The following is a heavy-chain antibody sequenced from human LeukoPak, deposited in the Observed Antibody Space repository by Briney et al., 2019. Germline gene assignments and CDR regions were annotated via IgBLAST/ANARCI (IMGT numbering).Heavy chain of an antibody. Sequence: ASVTVSCKASGYTFTSYYMHWVRQAPGQGLEWMGIINPSGGSTSYAQKFQGRVTMTRDTSTSTVYMELSSLRSEDTAVYYCARERWLHGVHAYNWFDPWGQGTLVTVSS. CDR2: INPSGGST. D-gene: IGHD5-24*01. V-gene: IGHV1-46*01. CDR3: ARERWLHGVHAYNWFDP. CDR1: GYTFTSYY. J-gene: IGHJ5*02.